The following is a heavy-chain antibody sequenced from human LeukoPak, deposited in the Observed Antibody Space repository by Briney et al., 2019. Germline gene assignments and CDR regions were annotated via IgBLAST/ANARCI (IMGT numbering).Heavy chain of an antibody. Sequence: ASVKVSCKASGYTFTDYYMHWVRQAPGQGLEWMGWINPNSGGTNYAQKFQGRVTMTRDTSISTAYMELSRLRSDDTAVYYCAKTLPPQYQLLRWGQGTLVTVSS. CDR1: GYTFTDYY. CDR3: AKTLPPQYQLLR. V-gene: IGHV1-2*02. J-gene: IGHJ4*02. CDR2: INPNSGGT. D-gene: IGHD2-2*01.